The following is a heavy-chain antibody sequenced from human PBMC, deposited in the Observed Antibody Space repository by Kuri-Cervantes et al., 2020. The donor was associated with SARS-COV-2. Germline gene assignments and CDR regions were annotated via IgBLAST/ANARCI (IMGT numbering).Heavy chain of an antibody. D-gene: IGHD1-20*01. CDR2: ISYSGHT. J-gene: IGHJ3*02. Sequence: SETLSLTCAVSGGSFSGYSWTWIRQPPGKGLEWIGTISYSGHTYYNPSLKSRVAMFIDTSKNQFSLKLYSLTAADTSVYYCARHMYKSNPGDAFDISGRGTLVTVSS. CDR1: GGSFSGYS. V-gene: IGHV4-59*04. CDR3: ARHMYKSNPGDAFDI.